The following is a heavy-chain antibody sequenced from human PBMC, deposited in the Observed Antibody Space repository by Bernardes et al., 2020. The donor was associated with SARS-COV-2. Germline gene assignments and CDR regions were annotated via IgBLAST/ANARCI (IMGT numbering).Heavy chain of an antibody. D-gene: IGHD4-17*01. Sequence: SETLSLTCTVSGVSISSYYWSWIRQPPGKGLEWIGYIYYSGSTNYNPSLKSRVTISVDTSKNQFSLKLSSVTAADTAVYYCARDTVLGAFDIWGQGTMVTVSS. J-gene: IGHJ3*02. V-gene: IGHV4-59*01. CDR2: IYYSGST. CDR3: ARDTVLGAFDI. CDR1: GVSISSYY.